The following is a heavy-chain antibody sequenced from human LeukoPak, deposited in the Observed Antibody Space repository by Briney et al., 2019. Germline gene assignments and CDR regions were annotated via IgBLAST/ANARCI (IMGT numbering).Heavy chain of an antibody. D-gene: IGHD3-10*01. CDR2: INHSGST. CDR1: GGSFSGYY. V-gene: IGHV4-34*01. J-gene: IGHJ4*02. Sequence: PSETLSLTCAVYGGSFSGYYWSWIRHPPRKGLEWIGEINHSGSTNYNPSLKSRVTISVDTSKNQFSLTLSSVTAADTAVHYCARVDTMARWPIFDYWGQGTLVTVSS. CDR3: ARVDTMARWPIFDY.